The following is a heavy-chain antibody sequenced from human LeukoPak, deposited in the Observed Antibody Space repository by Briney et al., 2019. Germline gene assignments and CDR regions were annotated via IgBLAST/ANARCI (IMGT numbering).Heavy chain of an antibody. Sequence: AGSVRLSCATAGFTFSSYAMSWVRQAPGKGLEWVSCLSNSGGSTYYADSVKGRFTISRDNSKNTLYLQMNSLRAEDTAVYYCAKDGIAGADNSHFDIWGQGALVTVSS. D-gene: IGHD4-23*01. J-gene: IGHJ4*02. CDR1: GFTFSSYA. V-gene: IGHV3-23*01. CDR3: AKDGIAGADNSHFDI. CDR2: LSNSGGST.